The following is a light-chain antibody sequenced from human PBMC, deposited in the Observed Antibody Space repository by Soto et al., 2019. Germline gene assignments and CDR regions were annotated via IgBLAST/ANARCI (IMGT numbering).Light chain of an antibody. CDR1: QSISSN. CDR3: QQSYSTPLT. V-gene: IGKV1-39*01. Sequence: DMHMTDSPSSLSASVLYRGTITLRASQSISSNLNWYQQKPGKAPKLLIYAASSLQSGVPSRFSGGGSGTDFTLTISSLQPEDFATYSCQQSYSTPLTFGGGTKVDIK. CDR2: AAS. J-gene: IGKJ4*01.